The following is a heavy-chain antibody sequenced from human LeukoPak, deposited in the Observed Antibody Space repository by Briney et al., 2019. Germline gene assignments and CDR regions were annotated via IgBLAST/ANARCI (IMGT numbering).Heavy chain of an antibody. J-gene: IGHJ4*02. V-gene: IGHV3-74*01. D-gene: IGHD4-23*01. CDR1: GFTFSSYW. Sequence: GGSLRLSCAASGFTFSSYWMNWVRQAPGKGLVWVSRIASDGSSTTYADSVKGRFSISRDNAKNTLYLQMNSLRGEDTAVYYCARGRPHGNDYWGQGTLVTVSS. CDR2: IASDGSST. CDR3: ARGRPHGNDY.